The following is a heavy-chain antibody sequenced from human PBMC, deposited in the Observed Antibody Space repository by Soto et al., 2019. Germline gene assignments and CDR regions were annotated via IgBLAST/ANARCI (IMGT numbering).Heavy chain of an antibody. Sequence: QVQLVESGGGVVQPGRSLRLSCAASGFTFSSYAMHWVRQAPGKGLEWVAVISYDGSNKYYADSVKGRFTISRDNSKNTLYLQMNSLRAEDTAVYYCVRGRKYCGGDCWDYGMDVWGQGTTVTVSS. V-gene: IGHV3-30-3*01. CDR2: ISYDGSNK. CDR1: GFTFSSYA. CDR3: VRGRKYCGGDCWDYGMDV. J-gene: IGHJ6*02. D-gene: IGHD2-21*02.